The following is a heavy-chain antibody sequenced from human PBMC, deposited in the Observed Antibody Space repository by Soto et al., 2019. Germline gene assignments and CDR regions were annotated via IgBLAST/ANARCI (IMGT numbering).Heavy chain of an antibody. CDR1: GYSFTSYW. CDR2: IDPSDSYT. V-gene: IGHV5-10-1*01. D-gene: IGHD6-13*01. CDR3: ARRPPKGIEAAANCFDP. J-gene: IGHJ5*02. Sequence: PGESLKISCKGSGYSFTSYWISWVRQMPGKGLEWMGRIDPSDSYTNYSPSFQGHVTISADKSISTAYLQWSSLKASDTAMYYCARRPPKGIEAAANCFDPWGQGTQVTVSS.